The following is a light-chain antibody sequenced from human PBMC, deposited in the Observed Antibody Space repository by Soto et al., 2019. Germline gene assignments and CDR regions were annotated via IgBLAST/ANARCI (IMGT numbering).Light chain of an antibody. J-gene: IGKJ1*01. Sequence: EIVLTQSPGTLSLSPWEIATLSCRASQSVSSSYLAWYQQKPGQAPRLLIYGASSRATGIPDRFSGSGSGTDFTLTISRLEPEDFAVYYCQQYGSSLTWTFGHGTKVDIK. CDR1: QSVSSSY. V-gene: IGKV3-20*01. CDR3: QQYGSSLTWT. CDR2: GAS.